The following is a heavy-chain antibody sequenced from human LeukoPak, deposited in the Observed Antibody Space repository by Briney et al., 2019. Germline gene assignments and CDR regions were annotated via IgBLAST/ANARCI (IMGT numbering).Heavy chain of an antibody. D-gene: IGHD3-22*01. CDR2: INPNSGGT. Sequence: ASVKVSCKASGYTFTGYYMHWVRQAPGQGLEWMGRINPNSGGTNYAQKFQGRVTMTRDTSISTAYMELSRLRSDDTAAYYCARDLITMIVGTYAFDIWGQGTTVTVSS. J-gene: IGHJ3*02. CDR3: ARDLITMIVGTYAFDI. CDR1: GYTFTGYY. V-gene: IGHV1-2*06.